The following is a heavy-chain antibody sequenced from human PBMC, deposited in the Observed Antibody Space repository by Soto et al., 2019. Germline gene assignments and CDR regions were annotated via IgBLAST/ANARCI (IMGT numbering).Heavy chain of an antibody. CDR1: GGSISSGGYS. V-gene: IGHV4-31*03. Sequence: SETLSLTCTVSGGSISSGGYSWSWIRQHPGKGLEWIGYIYYSGSTYYNPSLKSRVTIAVDTSKNQFSLKLSSVTAADTAVYYCAREGPVPGYGMDVWGQGTTVTVSS. D-gene: IGHD3-10*02. J-gene: IGHJ6*02. CDR3: AREGPVPGYGMDV. CDR2: IYYSGST.